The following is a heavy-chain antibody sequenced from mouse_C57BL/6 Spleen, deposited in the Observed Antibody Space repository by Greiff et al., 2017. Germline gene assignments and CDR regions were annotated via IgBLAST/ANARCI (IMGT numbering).Heavy chain of an antibody. Sequence: QVQLQQPGAELVMPGASVKLSCKASGYTFTSYWMHWVKQRPGQGLEWIGELDPSDSYTNYNQKFKGKSTLTVDKSSSTAYMQLSSLTSEDSAVYHCAKIYYGNHGYFDVWGTGTTVTVSS. CDR1: GYTFTSYW. CDR3: AKIYYGNHGYFDV. V-gene: IGHV1-69*01. CDR2: LDPSDSYT. J-gene: IGHJ1*03. D-gene: IGHD2-1*01.